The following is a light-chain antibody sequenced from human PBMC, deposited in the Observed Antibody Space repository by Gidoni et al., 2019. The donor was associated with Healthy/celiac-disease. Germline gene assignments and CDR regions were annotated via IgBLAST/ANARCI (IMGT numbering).Light chain of an antibody. CDR1: SSNIGAGYD. CDR2: GNG. Sequence: QSVLTQPPSVSAAPGHRVPISCTGSSSNIGAGYDVPWYQQLPGTAPKLLIYGNGNRPSGVPDRFSGSKSGTSASLAITGLQAEDEADYYCQSYDSSLSGWVFGGGTKLTVL. J-gene: IGLJ3*02. CDR3: QSYDSSLSGWV. V-gene: IGLV1-40*01.